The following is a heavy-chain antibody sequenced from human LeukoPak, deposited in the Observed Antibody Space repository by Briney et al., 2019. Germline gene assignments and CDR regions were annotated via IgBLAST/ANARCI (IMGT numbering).Heavy chain of an antibody. J-gene: IGHJ4*02. CDR3: LRDDGIVVPAASFDY. CDR1: GFSFSGHA. D-gene: IGHD2-2*01. Sequence: GGSLRLSCAASGFSFSGHAMGWVRQGPGKGLEWISTIDGSGENKYYAVSVKGRFTISRDNSKNTLYLQMNSLRAEDTAVYHCLRDDGIVVPAASFDYWGQGTLVTVSS. V-gene: IGHV3-23*01. CDR2: IDGSGENK.